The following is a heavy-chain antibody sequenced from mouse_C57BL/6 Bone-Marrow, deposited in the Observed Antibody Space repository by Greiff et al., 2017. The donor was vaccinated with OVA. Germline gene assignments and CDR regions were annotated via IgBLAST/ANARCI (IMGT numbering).Heavy chain of an antibody. J-gene: IGHJ4*01. D-gene: IGHD3-2*02. Sequence: VQVVESGPGLVQPSQSLSITCTVSGFSLTSYGVHWVRQSPGKGLEWLGVIWRGGSTAYNAAFMSRLSITKDNSKGQIFFKMHSLQADDTAIYDCAPQTAQATDCAMDYWGQGTSVTVSS. CDR3: APQTAQATDCAMDY. V-gene: IGHV2-5*01. CDR1: GFSLTSYG. CDR2: IWRGGST.